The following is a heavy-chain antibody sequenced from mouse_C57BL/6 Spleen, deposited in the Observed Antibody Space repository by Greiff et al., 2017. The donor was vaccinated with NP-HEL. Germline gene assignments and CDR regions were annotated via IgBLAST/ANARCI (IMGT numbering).Heavy chain of an antibody. CDR3: ARTAQASYYFDY. CDR2: IDPSDSYT. V-gene: IGHV1-69*01. D-gene: IGHD3-2*02. Sequence: QVQLQQPGAELVMPGASVKLSCKASGYTFTSYWMHWVKQRPGQGLEWIGEIDPSDSYTNYNQKFKGKSTLTVDESSSTAYMQLSSLTSEDSAVYYCARTAQASYYFDYWGQGTTLTVSS. J-gene: IGHJ2*01. CDR1: GYTFTSYW.